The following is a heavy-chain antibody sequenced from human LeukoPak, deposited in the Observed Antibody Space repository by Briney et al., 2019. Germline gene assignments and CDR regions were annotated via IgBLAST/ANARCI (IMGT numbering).Heavy chain of an antibody. CDR1: GYTFTSYD. D-gene: IGHD6-13*01. V-gene: IGHV1-69*04. Sequence: SVKVSCKASGYTFTSYDINWVRQAPGQGLEWMGRIIPILGIANYAQKFQGRVTITADKSTSTAYMELSSLRSEDTAVYYCARKIAAAGTLLDYWGQGTLVTVSS. CDR2: IIPILGIA. CDR3: ARKIAAAGTLLDY. J-gene: IGHJ4*02.